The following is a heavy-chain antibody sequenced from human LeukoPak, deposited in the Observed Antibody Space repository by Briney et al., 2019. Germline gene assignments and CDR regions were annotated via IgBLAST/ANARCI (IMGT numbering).Heavy chain of an antibody. V-gene: IGHV3-23*01. CDR1: GFTFSSYA. Sequence: GGSLRLSCAASGFTFSSYAMSWVRQAPGKGLEWVSAISGSGGSTYYADSVKGRFTISRDNSKNTLYLQTNSLRAEDTAVYYCATELGRSYSGASSSYYGMDAWAKGPRSPSP. CDR2: ISGSGGST. J-gene: IGHJ6*02. D-gene: IGHD2-2*01. CDR3: ATELGRSYSGASSSYYGMDA.